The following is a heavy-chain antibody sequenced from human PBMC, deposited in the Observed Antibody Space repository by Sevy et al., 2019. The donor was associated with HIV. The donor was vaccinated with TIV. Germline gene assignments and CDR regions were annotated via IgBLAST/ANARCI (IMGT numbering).Heavy chain of an antibody. D-gene: IGHD1-26*01. CDR1: GSTFNTYN. J-gene: IGHJ6*02. V-gene: IGHV3-21*01. CDR2: ISSSGSYI. CDR3: ARDGGATDYGMDV. Sequence: GGSLRLSCAASGSTFNTYNFNWIRQASGKGLECVSSISSSGSYIYYADSVKGRFTISRDSAKNSVYLHMNSLRPEDTAVYYCARDGGATDYGMDVWGQGTTVTVSS.